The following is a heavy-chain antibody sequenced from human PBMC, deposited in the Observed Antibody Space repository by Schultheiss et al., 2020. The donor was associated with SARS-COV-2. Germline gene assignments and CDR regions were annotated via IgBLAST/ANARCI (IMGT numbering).Heavy chain of an antibody. V-gene: IGHV5-51*01. CDR3: ARGDIVVVPAAMHYYYYGMDV. J-gene: IGHJ6*02. CDR2: IYPGDSDT. CDR1: GYSFTNYW. D-gene: IGHD2-2*01. Sequence: GESLKISCKGSGYSFTNYWIGWVRQMPGKGLEWMGIIYPGDSDTRYSPSFQGQVTISADKSISTAYLQWSSLKASDTAMYYCARGDIVVVPAAMHYYYYGMDVWGQGTTVTVSS.